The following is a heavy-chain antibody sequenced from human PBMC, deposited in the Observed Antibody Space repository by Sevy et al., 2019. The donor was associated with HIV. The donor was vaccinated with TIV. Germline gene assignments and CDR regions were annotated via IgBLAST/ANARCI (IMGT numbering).Heavy chain of an antibody. CDR1: GASISSTTDY. D-gene: IGHD1-20*01. V-gene: IGHV4-39*01. Sequence: SENLSLTCAVSGASISSTTDYWGWIRQPPGKGLEWIGTILHSGSAYYNPSLKSRLTISGDTSKNQLSLKLSSVTAADTAVYYCARVGPVVEPYNWFDPWGQGILVTVSS. J-gene: IGHJ5*02. CDR2: ILHSGSA. CDR3: ARVGPVVEPYNWFDP.